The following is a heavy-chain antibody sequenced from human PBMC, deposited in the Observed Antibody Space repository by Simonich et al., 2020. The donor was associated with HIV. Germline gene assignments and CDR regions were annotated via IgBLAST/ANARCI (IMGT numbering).Heavy chain of an antibody. Sequence: QVQLQQWGAGLLKPSETLSLTCAVYGGSFSGYYWSWIRQPPGKGLEWIGEINHSGSTNYNLSHKSRVTISVDTSKNQFSLKLSSVTAADTAVYYCARRHPTTVTTPYFDYWGQGTLVTVSS. CDR3: ARRHPTTVTTPYFDY. CDR2: INHSGST. D-gene: IGHD4-17*01. V-gene: IGHV4-34*01. J-gene: IGHJ4*02. CDR1: GGSFSGYY.